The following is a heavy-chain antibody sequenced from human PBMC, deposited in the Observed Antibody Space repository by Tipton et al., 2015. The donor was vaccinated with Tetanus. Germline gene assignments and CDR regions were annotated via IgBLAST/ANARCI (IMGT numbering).Heavy chain of an antibody. CDR1: GFTFNNAW. V-gene: IGHV3-15*01. CDR2: IKRKTDGETT. J-gene: IGHJ4*02. CDR3: ARDDINY. Sequence: SLRLSCAASGFTFNNAWMSRVRQAPGKGLEWVGRIKRKTDGETTDYGAPVKGRFTISRDDSKNTLYLQMDSLTTEDTAVYYCARDDINYWGQGAQVTVSS.